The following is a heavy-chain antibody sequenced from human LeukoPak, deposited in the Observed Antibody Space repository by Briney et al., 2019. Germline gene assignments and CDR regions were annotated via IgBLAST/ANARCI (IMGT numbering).Heavy chain of an antibody. D-gene: IGHD3-10*01. V-gene: IGHV3-74*01. J-gene: IGHJ4*02. Sequence: GGSLRLSCAASGFTFSHYWMHWVRQAPGKGLEWVSRIEGDGSSTNYADSVRGRFTISRDNAKNTLYLQMNSLRAEDTAVYYCAKDRGVIRPLDYWGQGTLVTVSS. CDR2: IEGDGSST. CDR1: GFTFSHYW. CDR3: AKDRGVIRPLDY.